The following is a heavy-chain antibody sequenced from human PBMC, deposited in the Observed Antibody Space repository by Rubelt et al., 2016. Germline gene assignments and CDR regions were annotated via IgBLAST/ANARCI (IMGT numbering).Heavy chain of an antibody. J-gene: IGHJ4*02. CDR3: ATARLDLQGAFDS. CDR1: GFIFSNYG. CDR2: IWFDGSKE. V-gene: IGHV3-33*08. D-gene: IGHD5-24*01. Sequence: QVQLVESGGGVVQPGGSLRLSCAASGFIFSNYGMHWVRQAPGKGLEWVAVIWFDGSKEYYGDTVKGRLTISRDNSKNTLYLQMNSLRAEDTAVYYCATARLDLQGAFDSWGQGTLVTVSS.